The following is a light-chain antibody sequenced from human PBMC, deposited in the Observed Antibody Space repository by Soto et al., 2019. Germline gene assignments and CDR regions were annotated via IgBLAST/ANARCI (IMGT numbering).Light chain of an antibody. Sequence: DIQMTQSPSTLSASVGDRVTTTCRASQSASSWLAWYQQKPGKAPNLLVYDASTLESGVPSRFIGGRSGTEFTLTITSLQPDDFATYDCQQYNSSAHAFGQGTKLDIK. V-gene: IGKV1-5*01. J-gene: IGKJ2*01. CDR2: DAS. CDR3: QQYNSSAHA. CDR1: QSASSW.